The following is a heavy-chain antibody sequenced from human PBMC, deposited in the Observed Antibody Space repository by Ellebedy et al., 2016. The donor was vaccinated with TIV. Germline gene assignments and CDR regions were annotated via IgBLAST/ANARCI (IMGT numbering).Heavy chain of an antibody. CDR1: GFTFSSYA. Sequence: GESLKISCSASGFTFSSYAMHWVRQAPGKGLEYVSAISSNGGSTYYADSVKGRFTISRDNSKNTLYLQMSSLRAEDTAVYYCVKDSHIVVVTATLYYFDYWGQGTLVTVSS. J-gene: IGHJ4*02. D-gene: IGHD2-21*02. CDR2: ISSNGGST. V-gene: IGHV3-64D*06. CDR3: VKDSHIVVVTATLYYFDY.